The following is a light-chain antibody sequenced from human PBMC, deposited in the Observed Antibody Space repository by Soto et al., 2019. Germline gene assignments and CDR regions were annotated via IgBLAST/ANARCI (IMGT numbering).Light chain of an antibody. CDR3: QQRSNGLT. CDR1: QSVGSY. CDR2: DAS. J-gene: IGKJ4*01. Sequence: IVLTQSPATPSLSPGERATLSCRASQSVGSYLAWYQHKPGQAPTLLIYDASNRATGIPARFSGSGSGTDLTLTISSLEPEDFAVYYCQQRSNGLTFGGGTKVEIK. V-gene: IGKV3-11*01.